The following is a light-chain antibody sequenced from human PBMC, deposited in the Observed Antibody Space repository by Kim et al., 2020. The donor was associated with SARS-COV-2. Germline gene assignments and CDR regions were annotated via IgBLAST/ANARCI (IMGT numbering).Light chain of an antibody. CDR1: SSDVGSYKF. Sequence: QSALTQPASVSGSPGQSITISCTGTSSDVGSYKFVSWYQQHPGKAPKVMIYEVSKRPSGVSSRFFSSKSGNTASLTLSGLQADDEADYYCCSYAGSSTYGFGTVTKVTVL. V-gene: IGLV2-23*02. CDR3: CSYAGSSTYG. J-gene: IGLJ1*01. CDR2: EVS.